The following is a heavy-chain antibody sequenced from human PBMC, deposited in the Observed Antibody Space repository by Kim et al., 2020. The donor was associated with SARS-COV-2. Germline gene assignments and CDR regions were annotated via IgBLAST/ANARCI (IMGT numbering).Heavy chain of an antibody. V-gene: IGHV3-30*18. CDR3: AKGQNWNSIYYGMDV. Sequence: GGSLRLSCAASGFTFSSYGMHWVRQAPGKGLEWVAVISYDGSNKYYADSVKGLFTISRDNSKNTLYLQMNSLRAEDTAVYYCAKGQNWNSIYYGMDVWG. CDR1: GFTFSSYG. CDR2: ISYDGSNK. J-gene: IGHJ6*02. D-gene: IGHD1-7*01.